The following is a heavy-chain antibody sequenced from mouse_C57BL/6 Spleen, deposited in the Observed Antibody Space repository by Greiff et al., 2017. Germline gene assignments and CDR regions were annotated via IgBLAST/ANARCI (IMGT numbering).Heavy chain of an antibody. CDR1: GYTFTSYW. J-gene: IGHJ2*01. Sequence: QVQLKQPGTELVKPGASVKLSCKASGYTFTSYWMHWVKQRPGQGLEWIGNINPSNGGTNYNEMFKSKATLTVDKSSSTAYMQLSSLTSEDSAVYYCARGALLGYFDYWGQGTTLTVSS. D-gene: IGHD4-1*01. CDR2: INPSNGGT. V-gene: IGHV1-53*01. CDR3: ARGALLGYFDY.